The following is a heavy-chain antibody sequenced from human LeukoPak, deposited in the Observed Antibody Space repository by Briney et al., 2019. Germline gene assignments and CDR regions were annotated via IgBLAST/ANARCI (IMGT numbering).Heavy chain of an antibody. CDR3: ARAEMIVVVIHH. J-gene: IGHJ1*01. CDR1: GGSISSSSYY. CDR2: IYYSGST. V-gene: IGHV4-39*07. D-gene: IGHD3-22*01. Sequence: PPETLSLTCTVSGGSISSSSYYWGWIRQPPGKGLEWIGSIYYSGSTYYNPSLKSRVTISVDTSKNQFSLKLSSVTAADTAVYYCARAEMIVVVIHHWGQGTLVTVSS.